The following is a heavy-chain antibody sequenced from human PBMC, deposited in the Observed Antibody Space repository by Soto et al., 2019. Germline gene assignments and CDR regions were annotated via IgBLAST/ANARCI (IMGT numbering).Heavy chain of an antibody. J-gene: IGHJ4*02. CDR3: AREHYDYIWGSYRSYYFDY. CDR1: GFTFDDYG. D-gene: IGHD3-16*02. Sequence: GGSLRLSCAASGFTFDDYGMSWVRQAPGKGLEWVSGINWNGGSTGYADSVKGQFTISRDNAKNSLYLQMNSLRAEDTALYHCAREHYDYIWGSYRSYYFDYWGQGTLVTVSS. V-gene: IGHV3-20*01. CDR2: INWNGGST.